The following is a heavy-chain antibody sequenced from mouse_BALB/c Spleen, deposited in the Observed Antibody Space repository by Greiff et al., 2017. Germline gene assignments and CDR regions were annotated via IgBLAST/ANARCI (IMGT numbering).Heavy chain of an antibody. Sequence: QVQLKESGPGLVAPSQSLSITCTVSGFSLTDYGVSWIRQPPGKGLEWLGVIWGGGRTYYNSALKSRLSISKDNSKSQVFLNMNSLQTDDTAMYYCAKHSYRYAWFAYWGPGTLVTVSA. V-gene: IGHV2-6-5*01. D-gene: IGHD2-14*01. CDR1: GFSLTDYG. CDR3: AKHSYRYAWFAY. J-gene: IGHJ3*01. CDR2: IWGGGRT.